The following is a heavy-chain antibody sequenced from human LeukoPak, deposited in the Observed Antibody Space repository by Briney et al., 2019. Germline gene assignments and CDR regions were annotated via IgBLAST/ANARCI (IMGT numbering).Heavy chain of an antibody. CDR2: IYYSGST. J-gene: IGHJ4*02. CDR3: ASIYTAMVSFDY. Sequence: SETLSLTCTVSGGSFSTYYWSWIRQPPGKGLEWIGYIYYSGSTNYKPSLKSRVTISVDTSKNQFSLKLSSVTAADTAVYYCASIYTAMVSFDYWGQGTLVIVSS. CDR1: GGSFSTYY. V-gene: IGHV4-59*08. D-gene: IGHD5-18*01.